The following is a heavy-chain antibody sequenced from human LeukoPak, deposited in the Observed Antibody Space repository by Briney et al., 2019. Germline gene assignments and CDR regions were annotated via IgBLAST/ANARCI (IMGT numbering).Heavy chain of an antibody. J-gene: IGHJ6*03. V-gene: IGHV4-59*01. CDR2: TYYSGST. CDR3: AREVKSGSYTSYYYYYMDV. D-gene: IGHD1-26*01. Sequence: PSETLSLTCTVSGGSISSYYWSWIRQPPGKGLEWIGYTYYSGSTNYNPSLKSRVTISVDTSKNQFSLKLSSVTAADTAVYYCAREVKSGSYTSYYYYYMDVWGKGTTVTVSS. CDR1: GGSISSYY.